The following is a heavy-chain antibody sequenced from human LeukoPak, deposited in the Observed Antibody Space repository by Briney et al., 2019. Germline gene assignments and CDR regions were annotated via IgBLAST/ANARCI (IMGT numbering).Heavy chain of an antibody. CDR1: HDTFNNYG. V-gene: IGHV1-18*01. CDR2: ISTYNGDT. CDR3: ARLIPPSITGAYYFDY. D-gene: IGHD1-20*01. Sequence: GASVKVSCKASHDTFNNYGVTWVRQAPGQGLEWMGWISTYNGDTKYAQKFQDRVTMTTDTSTNTAYMELKSLISDDTAFFYCARLIPPSITGAYYFDYWGQGTLVTVSS. J-gene: IGHJ4*02.